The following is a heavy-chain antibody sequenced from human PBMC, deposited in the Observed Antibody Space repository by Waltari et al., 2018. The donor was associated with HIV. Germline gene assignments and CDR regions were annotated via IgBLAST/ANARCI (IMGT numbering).Heavy chain of an antibody. CDR1: GYSLPGSY. CDR2: INPNSGGT. V-gene: IGHV1-2*06. J-gene: IGHJ6*02. D-gene: IGHD4-4*01. CDR3: AREGARMTTMIYYYYGMDV. Sequence: AQLVQSGAEGKKPRASVKVYCKASGYSLPGSYMHLLRQAPGQGLEWMGRINPNSGGTNYAQQFQGRVTMTRDTSISTAYMELSRLRSDDTAVYYCAREGARMTTMIYYYYGMDVWGQGTTVTVSS.